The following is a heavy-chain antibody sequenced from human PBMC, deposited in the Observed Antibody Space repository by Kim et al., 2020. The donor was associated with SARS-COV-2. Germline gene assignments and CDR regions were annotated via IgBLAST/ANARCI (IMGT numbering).Heavy chain of an antibody. CDR2: ISDDGSNK. Sequence: GGSLRLSCAASGFTFSSYAMHWVRQAPGKGLEWVAVISDDGSNKYYADSVKGRFTISRDNSKNTLYLQMNSLRAEDTAVYYCARDMWQELYFGYYYGMDVWGQGTPVTVSS. J-gene: IGHJ6*02. D-gene: IGHD6-13*01. CDR3: ARDMWQELYFGYYYGMDV. CDR1: GFTFSSYA. V-gene: IGHV3-30-3*01.